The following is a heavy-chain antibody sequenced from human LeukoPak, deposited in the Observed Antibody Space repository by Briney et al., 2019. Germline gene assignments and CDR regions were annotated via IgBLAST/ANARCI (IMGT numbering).Heavy chain of an antibody. CDR2: IIPIFGTA. V-gene: IGHV1-69*05. D-gene: IGHD1-26*01. CDR1: GGTFSSYA. J-gene: IGHJ5*02. Sequence: SVKVSCKASGGTFSSYAISWVRQAPGQGLEWMGGIIPIFGTANYAQKFQGRVTMTRETSTSTVYMELSSLRFEDTAVYYCARAPVGLSWFDPWGQGTLVTVSS. CDR3: ARAPVGLSWFDP.